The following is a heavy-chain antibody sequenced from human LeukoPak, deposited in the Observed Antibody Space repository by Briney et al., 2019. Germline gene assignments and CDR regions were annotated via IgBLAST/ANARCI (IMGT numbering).Heavy chain of an antibody. D-gene: IGHD3-3*01. V-gene: IGHV4-59*01. CDR3: ARSGYYTGLLLE. CDR1: GVSISSYY. CDR2: IYYSGST. J-gene: IGHJ4*02. Sequence: SETLSLTCTVSGVSISSYYWSWIRQPPGKGLEWIGYIYYSGSTNHNPSLKSRVTISVDTSKNQFSLKLSSVTAADTAVYYCARSGYYTGLLLEWGQGTLVTVSS.